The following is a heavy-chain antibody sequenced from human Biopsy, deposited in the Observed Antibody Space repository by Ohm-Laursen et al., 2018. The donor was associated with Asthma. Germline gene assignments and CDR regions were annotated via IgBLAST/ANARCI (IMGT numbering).Heavy chain of an antibody. J-gene: IGHJ4*02. V-gene: IGHV3-30-3*01. CDR3: AKDVMEWYLPAFDF. CDR2: GGSYYDGGFK. D-gene: IGHD3-3*01. Sequence: SSLRLSCSASGFTFRSYALHWVGPAPGKGLEWVAVGGSYYDGGFKYYADSVNGRFTVYRDDSKNTLYLQMNSLRPDDTAVYYCAKDVMEWYLPAFDFWGQGTLVTVSS. CDR1: GFTFRSYA.